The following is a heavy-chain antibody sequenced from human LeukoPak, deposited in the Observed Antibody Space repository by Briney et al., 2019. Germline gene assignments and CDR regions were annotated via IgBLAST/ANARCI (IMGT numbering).Heavy chain of an antibody. V-gene: IGHV3-23*01. D-gene: IGHD3-10*01. J-gene: IGHJ4*02. CDR3: ARVSLTIIRAIDY. CDR1: GFTFSSYA. CDR2: ISGSGGST. Sequence: PGGSLRLSCAASGFTFSSYAMSWVRQAPGKGLEWVSAISGSGGSTYYADSVKGRFTISRDNAKNSLYLQMHSLRAEDTAVYYCARVSLTIIRAIDYWGQGTLVTVSS.